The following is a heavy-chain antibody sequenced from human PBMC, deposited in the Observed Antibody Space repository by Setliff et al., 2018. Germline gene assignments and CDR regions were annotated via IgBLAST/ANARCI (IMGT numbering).Heavy chain of an antibody. J-gene: IGHJ4*02. CDR1: GYSFKSDDY. CDR2: GSHSESP. CDR3: AIVGSIDY. Sequence: PSETLSLTCAVSGYSFKSDDYWAWIRQSPGRGLEWIGSGSHSESPYDNPSLKSRVSISEDRSKNRLSLKLNSVTAADTAVYYCAIVGSIDYWGQGTLVTVSS. D-gene: IGHD1-26*01. V-gene: IGHV4-38-2*01.